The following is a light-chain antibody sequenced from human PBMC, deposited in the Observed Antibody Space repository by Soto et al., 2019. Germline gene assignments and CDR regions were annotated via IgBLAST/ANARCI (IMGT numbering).Light chain of an antibody. J-gene: IGLJ2*01. V-gene: IGLV2-14*03. CDR2: DVT. CDR1: ISDDGGYNY. Sequence: QSVLTQPASVSGSPGQSITISCTGTISDDGGYNYVSWYQQHPGKAPKLMIYDVTSRPSGVSNRFSGSKSGNTASLTISGLQAEDEADYYCISYTRSSTLVVFGGGTKVTVL. CDR3: ISYTRSSTLVV.